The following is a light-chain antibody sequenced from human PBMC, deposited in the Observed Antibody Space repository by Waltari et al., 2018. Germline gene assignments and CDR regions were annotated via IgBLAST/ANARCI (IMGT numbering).Light chain of an antibody. CDR1: QNVNSN. V-gene: IGKV3-15*01. CDR3: HQYNNWPPWT. J-gene: IGKJ1*01. Sequence: EIVMTQSPATVSVSPGERVTLSCRASQNVNSNLAWYQQKPGQAPRLLIYGASTRATTLPARFSGSGSGTEFTLTISSLQAEDSAVYYCHQYNNWPPWTFGQGTRVEIK. CDR2: GAS.